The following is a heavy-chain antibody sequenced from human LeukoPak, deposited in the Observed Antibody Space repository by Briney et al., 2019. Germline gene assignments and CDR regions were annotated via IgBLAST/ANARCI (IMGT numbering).Heavy chain of an antibody. CDR1: GDSVSSNSAA. CDR2: TYYRSKWYN. J-gene: IGHJ5*02. CDR3: AREYYYDSSGYYYVSGWFDP. Sequence: SQTLSLTCAISGDSVSSNSAAWNWIRQSPSRGLEWLGRTYYRSKWYNDYAVSVKSRITINPDTSKNQFSLQLNSVTPEDTAVYYCAREYYYDSSGYYYVSGWFDPWGQGTLVTVSS. D-gene: IGHD3-22*01. V-gene: IGHV6-1*01.